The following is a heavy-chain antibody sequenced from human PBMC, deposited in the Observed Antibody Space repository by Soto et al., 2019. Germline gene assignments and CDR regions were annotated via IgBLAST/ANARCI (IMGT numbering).Heavy chain of an antibody. D-gene: IGHD2-15*01. CDR3: ARFSVVAATHAWFDP. J-gene: IGHJ5*02. Sequence: LPETLSLTCAVYGGSFSGYYWSWIRQPPGKGLEWIGEINHSGSTNYNPSLKSRVTISVDTSKNQFSLKLSSVTAADTAVYYCARFSVVAATHAWFDPWGQGTLVTVSS. CDR1: GGSFSGYY. V-gene: IGHV4-34*01. CDR2: INHSGST.